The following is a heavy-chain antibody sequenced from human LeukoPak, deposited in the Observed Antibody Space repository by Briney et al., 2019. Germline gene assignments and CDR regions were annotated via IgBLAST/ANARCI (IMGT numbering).Heavy chain of an antibody. CDR3: ARVHTVMATYDAFDI. CDR2: ISSSSSYI. V-gene: IGHV3-21*01. D-gene: IGHD5-24*01. J-gene: IGHJ3*02. Sequence: GGSLRLSCAASGFTFSSYAMSWVRQAPGKGLEWVSSISSSSSYIYYADSVKGRFTISRDNAKNSLYLQMNSLRAEDTAVYYCARVHTVMATYDAFDIWGQGTMVTVSS. CDR1: GFTFSSYA.